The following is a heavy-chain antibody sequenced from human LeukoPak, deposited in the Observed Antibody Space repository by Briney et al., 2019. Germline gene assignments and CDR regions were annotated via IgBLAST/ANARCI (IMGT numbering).Heavy chain of an antibody. D-gene: IGHD2-2*01. Sequence: ASVKVSCKASGYTFTGYYMHWVRQAPGQGLEWMGWISPNSGGTNYAQKFQGRVTMTRDTSISTAYMELSRLRSDDTAVYYCARDDTPVLGYCSSTSCYGAFDIWGQGTMVTVSS. V-gene: IGHV1-2*02. CDR1: GYTFTGYY. CDR2: ISPNSGGT. CDR3: ARDDTPVLGYCSSTSCYGAFDI. J-gene: IGHJ3*02.